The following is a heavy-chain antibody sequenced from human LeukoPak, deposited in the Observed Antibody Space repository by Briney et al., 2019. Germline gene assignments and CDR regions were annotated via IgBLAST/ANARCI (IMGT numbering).Heavy chain of an antibody. Sequence: GSLRLSCAASGFTVSSNYMSWVRQAPGKGLEWVSVIYSGGSTYYADSVKGRSAISRDNSKNTLYLQMNSLRAEDTAVYYCARDILSQGPDAFDIWGQGTMVTVSS. CDR1: GFTVSSNY. D-gene: IGHD2/OR15-2a*01. V-gene: IGHV3-53*01. CDR2: IYSGGST. CDR3: ARDILSQGPDAFDI. J-gene: IGHJ3*02.